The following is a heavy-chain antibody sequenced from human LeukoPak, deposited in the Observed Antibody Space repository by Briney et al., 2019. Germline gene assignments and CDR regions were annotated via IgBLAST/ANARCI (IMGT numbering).Heavy chain of an antibody. D-gene: IGHD3-9*01. V-gene: IGHV1-18*01. CDR2: MNPNSGNT. CDR3: ARDYDILTGSDY. CDR1: GYTFTSYD. J-gene: IGHJ4*02. Sequence: ASVKVSCKASGYTFTSYDINWVRQATGQGLEWMGWMNPNSGNTNYAQKLQGRVTMTTDTSTSTAYMELRSLRSDDTAVYYCARDYDILTGSDYWGQGTLVTVSS.